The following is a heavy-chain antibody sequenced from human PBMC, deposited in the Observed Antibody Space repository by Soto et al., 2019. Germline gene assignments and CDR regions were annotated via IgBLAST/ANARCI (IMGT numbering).Heavy chain of an antibody. V-gene: IGHV3-21*01. Sequence: GGSLRLSCAASGFTFSSYSMNWVRQAPGKGLEWVSSISSSSSYIYYADSVKGRFTISRDNAKNSLYLQMNSLRAEDTAVYYCARGSYGDYGPNTNFDYWGQGTLVTVSS. J-gene: IGHJ4*02. CDR2: ISSSSSYI. CDR3: ARGSYGDYGPNTNFDY. D-gene: IGHD4-17*01. CDR1: GFTFSSYS.